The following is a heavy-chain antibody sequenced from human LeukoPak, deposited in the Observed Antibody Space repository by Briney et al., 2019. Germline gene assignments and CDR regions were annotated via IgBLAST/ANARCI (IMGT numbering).Heavy chain of an antibody. J-gene: IGHJ4*02. CDR1: SGSMNSYY. CDR2: IYTTGKT. V-gene: IGHV4-4*07. D-gene: IGHD3-16*01. CDR3: ARHGYTASDYFLDY. Sequence: SETLPLTCTVSSGSMNSYYWGWVRQPAGRGLEWIGRIYTTGKTDYDPSLKSRLTMSVDTSKRRFSLNLRSVSAADTAIYYCARHGYTASDYFLDYSGQGTLVTVSS.